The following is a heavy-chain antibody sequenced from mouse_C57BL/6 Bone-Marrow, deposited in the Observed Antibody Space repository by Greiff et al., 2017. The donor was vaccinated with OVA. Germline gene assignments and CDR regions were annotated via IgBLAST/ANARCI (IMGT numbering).Heavy chain of an antibody. J-gene: IGHJ4*01. D-gene: IGHD2-5*01. CDR3: TRAGYSNLYYYAMDY. CDR1: GYTFTSYW. V-gene: IGHV1-5*01. Sequence: VQLQQSGTVLARPGASVKMSCKTSGYTFTSYWMHWVKQRPGQGLEWIGAIYPGNSDTSYNQKFKGKAKLTAVTSASTAYRELSSLTNEDSAVYYCTRAGYSNLYYYAMDYWGQGTSVTVSS. CDR2: IYPGNSDT.